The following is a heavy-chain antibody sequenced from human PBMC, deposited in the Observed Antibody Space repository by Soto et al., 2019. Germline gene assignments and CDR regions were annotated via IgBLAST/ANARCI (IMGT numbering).Heavy chain of an antibody. J-gene: IGHJ5*02. CDR2: TYYRSKWYN. CDR3: ARDRGGIAAAGTTDNWFDP. Sequence: PSQTLSLTCAISGDSVSSNSAAWNWISQSPSRGLEWLGRTYYRSKWYNDYAVSVKSRITINPDTSKNQFSLQLNSVTPEDTAVYYCARDRGGIAAAGTTDNWFDPWGQGTLVTVSS. V-gene: IGHV6-1*01. CDR1: GDSVSSNSAA. D-gene: IGHD6-13*01.